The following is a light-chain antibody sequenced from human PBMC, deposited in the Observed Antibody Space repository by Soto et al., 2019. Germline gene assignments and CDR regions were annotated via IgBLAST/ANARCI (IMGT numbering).Light chain of an antibody. Sequence: DIQMTRSPSSLSASVVYIFNITCQASQDISDVLNWYQQQPGKAPKVLIYDASKLQTGVPSRFSGRGSGKDFTFTISSLQPDDSGTYYCQKFYDLPINCGQGTRRAIK. CDR2: DAS. J-gene: IGKJ5*01. CDR3: QKFYDLPIN. V-gene: IGKV1-33*01. CDR1: QDISDV.